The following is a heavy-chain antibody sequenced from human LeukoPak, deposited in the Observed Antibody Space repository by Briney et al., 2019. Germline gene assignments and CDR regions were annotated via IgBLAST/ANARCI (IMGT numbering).Heavy chain of an antibody. Sequence: GGSLRLSCAASGFTFSSYAMSWVRQAPGKGLEWVSAIRGSDDSTYYADSVKGRFTISRDNSKNTLYLQMNSLGVEDTAVYYCAKARITAAGTLDYWGQGTLLTVSS. CDR1: GFTFSSYA. CDR2: IRGSDDST. J-gene: IGHJ4*02. CDR3: AKARITAAGTLDY. D-gene: IGHD6-13*01. V-gene: IGHV3-23*01.